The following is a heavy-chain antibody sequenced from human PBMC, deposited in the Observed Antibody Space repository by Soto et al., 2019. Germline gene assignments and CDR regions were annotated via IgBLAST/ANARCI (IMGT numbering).Heavy chain of an antibody. D-gene: IGHD2-15*01. CDR3: ARGGRVGVVAADYGMDV. V-gene: IGHV1-69*12. CDR2: IIPIFGTA. Sequence: QVQLVQSGAEVKKPGSSVKVSCKASGGTFSSYAISWVRQAPGQGLEWMGGIIPIFGTANYAQKFQGRVTITADESTSTADMELSSLRSEDTAVYYCARGGRVGVVAADYGMDVWGQGTTVTVSS. CDR1: GGTFSSYA. J-gene: IGHJ6*02.